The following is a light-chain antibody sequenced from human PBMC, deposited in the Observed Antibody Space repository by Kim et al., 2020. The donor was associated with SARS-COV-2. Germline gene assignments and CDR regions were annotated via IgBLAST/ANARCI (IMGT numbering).Light chain of an antibody. V-gene: IGKV3-20*01. Sequence: WSPGDRATLSCRASQSVNSNNFAWYQQKPGQAPRLLIYGTSSRATGIPDRFSGSGSETDFTLTITRLEPDDFAVYYCQQYGSLWTFGQGTKVDIK. CDR3: QQYGSLWT. CDR2: GTS. CDR1: QSVNSNN. J-gene: IGKJ1*01.